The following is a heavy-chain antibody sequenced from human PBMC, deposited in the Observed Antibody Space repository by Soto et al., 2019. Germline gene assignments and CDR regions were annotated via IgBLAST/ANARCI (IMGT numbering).Heavy chain of an antibody. CDR1: GFTFSSYA. J-gene: IGHJ6*03. D-gene: IGHD3-10*01. V-gene: IGHV3-23*01. CDR2: ISGSGGST. CDR3: ASGDLSYFRSYYYMDV. Sequence: EVQLLESGGGLVQPGGSLRLSCAASGFTFSSYAMSWVRQAPGKGLEWVSAISGSGGSTYYADSVKGRFTISRDNSKHTLYLQMNSLRAADTAVYYCASGDLSYFRSYYYMDVWGKGTTVIVSS.